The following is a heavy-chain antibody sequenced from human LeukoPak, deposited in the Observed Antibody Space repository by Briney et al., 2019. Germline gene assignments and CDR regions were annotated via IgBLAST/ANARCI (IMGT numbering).Heavy chain of an antibody. J-gene: IGHJ4*02. V-gene: IGHV1-2*02. D-gene: IGHD3-3*01. CDR2: INPNSGGT. CDR3: ARDRVGGYDFWSGYSNYFDY. Sequence: GASVKVSCKASGYTFTGYYMHWVRQAPGQGLEWMGWINPNSGGTNYAQKFQGRVTMTRDTSISTAYMELSRLRSDDTAVYYCARDRVGGYDFWSGYSNYFDYWGQGTLVTVSS. CDR1: GYTFTGYY.